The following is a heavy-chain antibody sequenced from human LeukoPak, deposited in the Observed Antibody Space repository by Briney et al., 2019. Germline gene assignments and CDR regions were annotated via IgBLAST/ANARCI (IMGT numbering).Heavy chain of an antibody. J-gene: IGHJ6*02. Sequence: SETLSLTCTVSGGSISSYYWSWIRQPPGKGLEWIGYIYYSGSTNYNPSLKSRVTISVDTSKNQFSLRLSSVTAADTAVYYCARSSYEGRYFDWLLGPTNYYYGMDVWGQGTTVTVSS. CDR2: IYYSGST. CDR1: GGSISSYY. V-gene: IGHV4-59*08. D-gene: IGHD3-9*01. CDR3: ARSSYEGRYFDWLLGPTNYYYGMDV.